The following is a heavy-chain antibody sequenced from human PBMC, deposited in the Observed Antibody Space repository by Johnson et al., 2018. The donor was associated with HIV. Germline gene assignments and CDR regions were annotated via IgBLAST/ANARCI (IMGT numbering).Heavy chain of an antibody. D-gene: IGHD2-21*01. CDR2: IKSKGSGGTI. CDR1: GISFSYAW. V-gene: IGHV3-15*01. Sequence: EVQLVESGGGLVKPGGSLRLSCAASGISFSYAWMSWVRRAPGKGLEWVGRIKSKGSGGTIDYAAPVKDRFTISRDDSKNTLYLQMNSLKTEDTAVYYCARPAGKMILVVDDSFHIWGQGTMVTVSS. J-gene: IGHJ3*02. CDR3: ARPAGKMILVVDDSFHI.